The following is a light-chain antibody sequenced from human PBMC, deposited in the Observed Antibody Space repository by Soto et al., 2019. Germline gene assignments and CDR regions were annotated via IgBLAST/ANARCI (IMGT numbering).Light chain of an antibody. J-gene: IGLJ2*01. V-gene: IGLV2-11*01. Sequence: QSVLTQPRSVSGSPGQSVTISCTGTSSDVGGYNYVSWYQQHPGKAPKLIIYDVSKRPSGVPDRFSGSKSGTTASLTISGLQAEDEADYYCCSYAGSYTSNVVFGGGTKLTVL. CDR2: DVS. CDR1: SSDVGGYNY. CDR3: CSYAGSYTSNVV.